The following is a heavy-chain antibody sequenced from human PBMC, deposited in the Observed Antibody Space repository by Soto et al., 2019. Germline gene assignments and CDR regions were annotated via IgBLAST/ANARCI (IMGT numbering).Heavy chain of an antibody. CDR3: ARTIFGVATYYFDY. Sequence: ASVKVSCKASGYTFTNSYDISWVRQATGQGLEWMGWMSPNSGTTGYAQKFQGRVTMTRNTSISTAYMELSSLRSEDTAVYYCARTIFGVATYYFDYWGQGTPVTVSS. J-gene: IGHJ4*02. D-gene: IGHD3-3*01. V-gene: IGHV1-8*01. CDR1: GYTFTNSYD. CDR2: MSPNSGTT.